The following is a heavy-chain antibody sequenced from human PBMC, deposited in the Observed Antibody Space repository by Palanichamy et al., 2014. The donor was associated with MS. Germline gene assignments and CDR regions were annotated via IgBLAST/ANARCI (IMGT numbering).Heavy chain of an antibody. CDR3: ARGYSSSYYYDGMDV. D-gene: IGHD4-11*01. CDR1: GFSFSSYS. CDR2: ISSSSSTI. V-gene: IGHV3-48*01. J-gene: IGHJ6*02. Sequence: QVVEVWGRAWYXPGGSLRLSCAASGFSFSSYSMNWVRQAPGKGLEWVSYISSSSSTIYYADSVKGRFTISRDNAKNSLYLQMNSLRAEDTAVYYCARGYSSSYYYDGMDVWGQGTTITVSS.